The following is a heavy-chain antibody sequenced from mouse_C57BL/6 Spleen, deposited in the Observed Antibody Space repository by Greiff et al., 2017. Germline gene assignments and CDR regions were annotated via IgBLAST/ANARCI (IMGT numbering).Heavy chain of an antibody. CDR1: GYTFTSYW. Sequence: QVQLQQPGAELVKPGASVKLSCKASGYTFTSYWMHWVKQRPGQGLEWIGMIHPNSGSTNYNEKFKSKATLTVDKSSSIAYMQLSSLTSEDSAVYYCARSSIYYDYDDWGQGTTLTVSS. CDR2: IHPNSGST. CDR3: ARSSIYYDYDD. V-gene: IGHV1-64*01. D-gene: IGHD2-4*01. J-gene: IGHJ2*01.